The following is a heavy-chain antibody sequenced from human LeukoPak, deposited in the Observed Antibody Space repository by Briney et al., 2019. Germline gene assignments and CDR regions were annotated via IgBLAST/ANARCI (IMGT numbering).Heavy chain of an antibody. CDR1: GGSINSYY. CDR3: ARDSRPYYCSGGSCYPIWFDP. D-gene: IGHD2-15*01. J-gene: IGHJ5*02. CDR2: IYYSGST. Sequence: SETLSLTCTVSGGSINSYYWTWIRQPPGKGLEWIGHIYYSGSTNYNPSLKSRVTISVDTSKNQFSLKLSSVTAADTAVYYCARDSRPYYCSGGSCYPIWFDPWGQGTLATVSS. V-gene: IGHV4-59*12.